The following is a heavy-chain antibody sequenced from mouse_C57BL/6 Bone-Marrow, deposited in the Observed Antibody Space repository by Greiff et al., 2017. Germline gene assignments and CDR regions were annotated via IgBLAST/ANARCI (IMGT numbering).Heavy chain of an antibody. D-gene: IGHD1-1*01. V-gene: IGHV5-4*03. J-gene: IGHJ1*03. CDR3: ASTGLRNFDV. Sequence: EVNVVESGGGLVKPGGSLKLSCAASGFTFSSYAMSWVRQTPEKRLEWVATISDGGSYTYYPDNVKGRFTISRDNAKNNLYLQMSHLKSEDTAMYYCASTGLRNFDVWGTGTTVTVSS. CDR1: GFTFSSYA. CDR2: ISDGGSYT.